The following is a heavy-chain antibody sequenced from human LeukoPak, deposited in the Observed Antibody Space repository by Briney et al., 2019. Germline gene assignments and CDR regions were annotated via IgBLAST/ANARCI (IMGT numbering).Heavy chain of an antibody. CDR2: ISSSSSSYI. D-gene: IGHD5-12*01. J-gene: IGHJ6*03. V-gene: IGHV3-21*01. Sequence: PGGSLRLSCAASGFTFSSYSMNWVRQAPGKWLEWVSSISSSSSSYIYYADSVKGRFTISRDNAKNSLYLQMNSLRAEDTAVYYCAREHSGYDFPGRDYYYMDVWGKGTTVTVSS. CDR1: GFTFSSYS. CDR3: AREHSGYDFPGRDYYYMDV.